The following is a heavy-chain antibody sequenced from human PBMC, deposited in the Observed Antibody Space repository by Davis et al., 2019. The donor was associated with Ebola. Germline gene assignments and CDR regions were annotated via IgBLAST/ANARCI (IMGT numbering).Heavy chain of an antibody. V-gene: IGHV4-39*07. D-gene: IGHD6-19*01. CDR1: GASISSYY. CDR2: IYYSGST. CDR3: ARYSSGWDQVDY. Sequence: MPSETLSLTCSVSGASISSYYWGWIRQPPGKGLEWIGSIYYSGSTYYNPSLKSRVTISVDTSKNQFSLKLSSVTAADTAVYYCARYSSGWDQVDYWGQGTLVTVSS. J-gene: IGHJ4*02.